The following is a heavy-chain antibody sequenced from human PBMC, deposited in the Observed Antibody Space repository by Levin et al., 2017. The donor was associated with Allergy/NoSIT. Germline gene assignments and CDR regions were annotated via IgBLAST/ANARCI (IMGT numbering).Heavy chain of an antibody. CDR2: ISNDGSHK. Sequence: GGSLRLSCAASEFTFTTYAMHWVRQAPGKGLEWVAVISNDGSHKYYTDSVKGRFTISRDNFKNTLYLQMNSLRPEDTAVYYCARRLLGFCSGGACYPGLGYWGQGILVTVSS. J-gene: IGHJ4*02. CDR3: ARRLLGFCSGGACYPGLGY. CDR1: EFTFTTYA. V-gene: IGHV3-30*04. D-gene: IGHD2-15*01.